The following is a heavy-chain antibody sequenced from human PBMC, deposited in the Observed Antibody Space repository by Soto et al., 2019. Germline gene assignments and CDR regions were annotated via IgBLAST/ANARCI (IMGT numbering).Heavy chain of an antibody. J-gene: IGHJ6*02. CDR3: VRERLTGTTTFYYYYGMDV. V-gene: IGHV1-69*01. CDR2: IIPIFGTA. CDR1: GGTFSSYA. Sequence: QVQLVQSGAEVKKPGSSVKVSCKASGGTFSSYAISWVRQAPGQGLEWMGGIIPIFGTANYAQKFQGRVTITADESTSTAYMELSSLRSEDTAVYYCVRERLTGTTTFYYYYGMDVWGQGTTVTVSS. D-gene: IGHD1-7*01.